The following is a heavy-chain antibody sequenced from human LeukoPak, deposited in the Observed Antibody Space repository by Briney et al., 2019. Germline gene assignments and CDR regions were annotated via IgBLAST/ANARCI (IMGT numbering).Heavy chain of an antibody. J-gene: IGHJ6*04. V-gene: IGHV3-48*03. CDR2: ISSSGSTI. Sequence: GGSLRLSCTASGFTFADYALTWVRQAPGKGLEWVSYISSSGSTIYYADSVKGRFTISRDNAKNSLYLQMNSLRAEDTAVYYCAELGITMIGGVWGKGTTVTISS. D-gene: IGHD3-10*02. CDR3: AELGITMIGGV. CDR1: GFTFADYA.